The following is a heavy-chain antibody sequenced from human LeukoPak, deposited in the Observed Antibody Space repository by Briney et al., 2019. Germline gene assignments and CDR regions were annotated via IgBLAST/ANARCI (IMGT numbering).Heavy chain of an antibody. CDR1: GFTFSSYW. Sequence: PGGSLRLSCAASGFTFSSYWMHWVRQAPGKGLVWVSRVNTDGSTPTYADSVKGRFTISRDNAKNTLYPQMNGLRAEDTAVYYCARDRGSYSDYWGQGTLVTVSS. V-gene: IGHV3-74*01. CDR3: ARDRGSYSDY. J-gene: IGHJ4*02. CDR2: VNTDGSTP. D-gene: IGHD3-16*01.